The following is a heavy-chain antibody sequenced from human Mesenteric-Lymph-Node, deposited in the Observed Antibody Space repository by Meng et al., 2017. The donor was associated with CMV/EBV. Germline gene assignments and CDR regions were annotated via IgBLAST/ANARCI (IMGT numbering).Heavy chain of an antibody. Sequence: GASVRGAASFWSWSRQPPGKGLEWIGYIYHTGSTKYSPSLKSRVTMSVDTSKNQFFLKLRSVTAADTAVYYCLRDLFRYSSSTELQPWGQGTLVTVSS. CDR1: GASVRGAASF. D-gene: IGHD6-6*01. CDR2: IYHTGST. J-gene: IGHJ5*02. V-gene: IGHV4-61*08. CDR3: LRDLFRYSSSTELQP.